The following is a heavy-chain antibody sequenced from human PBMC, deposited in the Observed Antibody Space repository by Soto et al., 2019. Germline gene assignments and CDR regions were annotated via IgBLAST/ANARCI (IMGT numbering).Heavy chain of an antibody. CDR3: ARSTEITIFGVVPGDAFDI. D-gene: IGHD3-3*01. CDR1: GYTFTSYG. Sequence: ASFQVSCKASGYTFTSYGISWVRQAPGQGLEWMGWISAYNGNTNYAQKLQGRVTMTTDTSTSTAYMELRSLRSDDTAVYYCARSTEITIFGVVPGDAFDIWVQGTMVRVS. J-gene: IGHJ3*02. CDR2: ISAYNGNT. V-gene: IGHV1-18*04.